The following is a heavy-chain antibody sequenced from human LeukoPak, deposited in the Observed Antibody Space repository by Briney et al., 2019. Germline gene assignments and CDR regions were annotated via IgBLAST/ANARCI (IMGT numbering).Heavy chain of an antibody. Sequence: GSLTLSCAASGFTVSSNFMSWLREAPGQGLVWIGDIHYSGSTNYNPSLKSRVTISMDTSKNHFSLRLSSVTAVDTAVYYCARVSGATITTYYGMDVWGQGTTVTVS. CDR3: ARVSGATITTYYGMDV. J-gene: IGHJ6*02. CDR1: GFTVSSNF. CDR2: IHYSGST. D-gene: IGHD5-12*01. V-gene: IGHV4-59*02.